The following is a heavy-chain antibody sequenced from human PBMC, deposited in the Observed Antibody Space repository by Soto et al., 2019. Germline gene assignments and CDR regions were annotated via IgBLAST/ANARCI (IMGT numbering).Heavy chain of an antibody. Sequence: CKGAGYSLRADYGPWRQKANGQGLEWMGWINPNSGGTNYAQKFQGWVTMTRDTSISTAYMELSRLRSDDTAVYYCARDLGYCSGGSCYTIYYYYGMDVWGQGTTVTV. V-gene: IGHV1-2*04. CDR3: ARDLGYCSGGSCYTIYYYYGMDV. CDR1: GYSLRADY. D-gene: IGHD2-15*01. CDR2: INPNSGGT. J-gene: IGHJ6*02.